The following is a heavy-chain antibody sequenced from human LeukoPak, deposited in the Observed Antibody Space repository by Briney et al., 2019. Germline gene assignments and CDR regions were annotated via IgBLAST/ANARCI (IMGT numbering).Heavy chain of an antibody. CDR2: ISYDGSNK. CDR1: GFMFRNHG. CDR3: ATTGYSSGWYFDY. Sequence: GGSLRLSCAASGFMFRNHGMNWVRQAPGKGLEWVAVISYDGSNKYYADSVKGRFTISRDNSKNTLYLQMNSLRAEDTAVYYCATTGYSSGWYFDYWGQGTLVTVSS. D-gene: IGHD6-19*01. J-gene: IGHJ4*02. V-gene: IGHV3-30*03.